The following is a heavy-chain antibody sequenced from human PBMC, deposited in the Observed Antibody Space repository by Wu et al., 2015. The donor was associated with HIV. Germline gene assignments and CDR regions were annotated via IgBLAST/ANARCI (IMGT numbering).Heavy chain of an antibody. D-gene: IGHD2-2*01. J-gene: IGHJ6*03. CDR2: ISPYNGNT. V-gene: IGHV1-18*01. Sequence: QAQMVQSGAEVKKPGASVKVSCKASGYTFTSFGISWVRQAPGQGLEWMGWISPYNGNTNYAQKFKGRVTMTSDNYTSTAYLELRSLRSDDTAIYYCARGDYSSTSYYYYYMDVVGRGDHGHRLL. CDR3: ARGDYSSTSYYYYYMDV. CDR1: GYTFTSFG.